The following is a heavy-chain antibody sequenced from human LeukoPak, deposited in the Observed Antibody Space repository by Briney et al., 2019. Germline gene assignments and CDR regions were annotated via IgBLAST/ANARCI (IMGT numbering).Heavy chain of an antibody. D-gene: IGHD3-10*01. CDR3: ARWFGDPDPGDNYMDV. Sequence: TSETLSLTCTVSGGSMKSGIYYWSWIRQHPGRGLEWLGYIFYSGSTYYNPSLKSRISISVDTSKNQFSLRLTSVTAADTAVYYCARWFGDPDPGDNYMDVWATGPRSPSP. CDR1: GGSMKSGIYY. V-gene: IGHV4-31*03. CDR2: IFYSGST. J-gene: IGHJ6*03.